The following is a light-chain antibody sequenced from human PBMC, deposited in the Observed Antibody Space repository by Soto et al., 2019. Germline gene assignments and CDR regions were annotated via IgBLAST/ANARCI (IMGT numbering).Light chain of an antibody. Sequence: QSVLTQPASVSGSPGQSGTISCTGTSSDIGTSNIVSWYQQHPGKAPKLIIYEVYNRPSRVSDRFSGSTSGNTASLTISGLQAEDEADYYCSYAGRGFLLFGGGTKVTVL. CDR2: EVY. CDR3: CSYAGRGFLL. J-gene: IGLJ2*01. V-gene: IGLV2-23*02. CDR1: SSDIGTSNI.